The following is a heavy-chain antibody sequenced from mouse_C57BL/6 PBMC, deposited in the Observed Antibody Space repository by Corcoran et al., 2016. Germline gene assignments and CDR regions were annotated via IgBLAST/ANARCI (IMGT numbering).Heavy chain of an antibody. CDR2: INPYNGGT. D-gene: IGHD2-2*01. J-gene: IGHJ4*01. V-gene: IGHV1-19*01. Sequence: EVQLQQSGPVLVKPGASVKMSCKASGYTFTDYYMNWVKQSHGKSLEWIGVINPYNGGTSYNQKFKGKATLTVDKSSSTAYMELNSLTSEDSAIYYLFDGYDGYAMDYWGQGTSVTVSS. CDR1: GYTFTDYY. CDR3: FDGYDGYAMDY.